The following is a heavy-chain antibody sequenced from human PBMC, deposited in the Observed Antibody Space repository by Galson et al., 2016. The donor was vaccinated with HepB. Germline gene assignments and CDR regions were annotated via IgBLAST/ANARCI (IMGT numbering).Heavy chain of an antibody. D-gene: IGHD3-10*01. J-gene: IGHJ2*01. V-gene: IGHV3-74*01. CDR1: GFTFSSYR. CDR2: INSDGSST. CDR3: ARASLHMVRGVSQWYFDL. Sequence: SLRLSCAASGFTFSSYRMHWVRQAPGKGLVWVSRINSDGSSTSYADSVKGRFTISRDNAKNTLYLQMNSLRAEDTAVYYCARASLHMVRGVSQWYFDLWGRGTLVTVSS.